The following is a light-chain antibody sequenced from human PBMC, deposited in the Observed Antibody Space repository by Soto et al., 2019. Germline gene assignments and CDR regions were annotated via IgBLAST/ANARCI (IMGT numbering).Light chain of an antibody. J-gene: IGLJ1*01. Sequence: QSALTQPASVSGSPGQSITISCTGTSXDVGAYSYVSWYQQHPGKAPKLIIYDVSDRPSGISNRFSGSKSDNTASLTISGLQAEDEAEYYCSSYTSSRTYVFGTGTKVTVL. CDR2: DVS. V-gene: IGLV2-14*01. CDR3: SSYTSSRTYV. CDR1: SXDVGAYSY.